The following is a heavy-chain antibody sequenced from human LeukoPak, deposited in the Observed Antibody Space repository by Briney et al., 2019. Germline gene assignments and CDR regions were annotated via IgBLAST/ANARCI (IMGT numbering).Heavy chain of an antibody. V-gene: IGHV3-74*01. D-gene: IGHD3-10*01. CDR3: TRAYDSGTYSSFDY. CDR2: INTDGSGT. Sequence: GGSLRLSCAASGFSFTSYWMHCVRQAPGKGLVWVSCINTDGSGTTYADSVKGRFTISRDNAKNTLYLQMNGLRAEDTAVYYCTRAYDSGTYSSFDYWGQGTLVTVTS. CDR1: GFSFTSYW. J-gene: IGHJ4*02.